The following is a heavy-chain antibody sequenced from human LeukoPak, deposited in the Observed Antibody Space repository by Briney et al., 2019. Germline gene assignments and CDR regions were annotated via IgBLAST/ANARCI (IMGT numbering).Heavy chain of an antibody. Sequence: GASVKVSCKVSGYTLTELSMHWVRQAPGKGLEWMGGFDPEDGETIYAQKFQGRVTMTEDTSKDTAYMELSRLRSEDTAVYYCATIPRHYYDSSGYYYFDYWGQGTLVTVSS. CDR1: GYTLTELS. CDR2: FDPEDGET. V-gene: IGHV1-24*01. CDR3: ATIPRHYYDSSGYYYFDY. D-gene: IGHD3-22*01. J-gene: IGHJ4*02.